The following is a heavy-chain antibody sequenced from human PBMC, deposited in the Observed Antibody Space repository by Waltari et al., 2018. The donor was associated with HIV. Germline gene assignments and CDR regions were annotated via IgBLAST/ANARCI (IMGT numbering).Heavy chain of an antibody. Sequence: QVQLVQSGAEVKKPGASVKVSCKASGYTFPSYGTSWVRQAPGQGLEWMGWISAYNGHTNYAQKLQGRVTMTTDTSTSTANMDLRSLRSDDTAFYYCARALWSGYYTPYYFDYWGQGTLVTVSS. V-gene: IGHV1-18*01. D-gene: IGHD3-3*01. J-gene: IGHJ4*02. CDR2: ISAYNGHT. CDR3: ARALWSGYYTPYYFDY. CDR1: GYTFPSYG.